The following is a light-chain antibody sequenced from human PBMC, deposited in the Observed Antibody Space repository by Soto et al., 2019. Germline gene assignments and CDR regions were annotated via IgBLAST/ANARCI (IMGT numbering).Light chain of an antibody. CDR3: QKYNNLPPYT. CDR1: QSVSSN. J-gene: IGKJ2*01. Sequence: EIVMTQSPATLSVSPGERATLSCRASQSVSSNLAWYQQKPGQAPRLLIYGASTRATGIPARFSGSGSGTEFTLTISSLQSEDFAVYYCQKYNNLPPYTFGKGTNLEIK. CDR2: GAS. V-gene: IGKV3D-15*01.